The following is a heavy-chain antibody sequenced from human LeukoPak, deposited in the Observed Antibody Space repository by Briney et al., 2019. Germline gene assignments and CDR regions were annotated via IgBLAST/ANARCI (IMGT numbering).Heavy chain of an antibody. J-gene: IGHJ6*02. D-gene: IGHD6-13*01. CDR3: ARHGAAAGRMDV. Sequence: SETLSLTCTVSGGSISSYYWSWIRQPAGKRLEWIGRIYTSGSTNYNPSLKSRVTISVDTSKNQFSLKLSSVTAADTAVYYCARHGAAAGRMDVWGQGTTVTVSS. CDR2: IYTSGST. V-gene: IGHV4-4*07. CDR1: GGSISSYY.